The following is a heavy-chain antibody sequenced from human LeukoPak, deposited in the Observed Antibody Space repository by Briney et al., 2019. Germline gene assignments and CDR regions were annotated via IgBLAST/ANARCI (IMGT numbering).Heavy chain of an antibody. V-gene: IGHV3-33*01. CDR3: ARDFGELPYY. Sequence: PGRSLRLSCAASGFTFSSYGMHWVRQAQGKGLEWVAVIWYDGSNKYYADSVKGRFTISRDNSKNTLYLQMNSLRAEDTAVYYCARDFGELPYYWGQGTMVTVSS. J-gene: IGHJ4*02. D-gene: IGHD3-10*01. CDR2: IWYDGSNK. CDR1: GFTFSSYG.